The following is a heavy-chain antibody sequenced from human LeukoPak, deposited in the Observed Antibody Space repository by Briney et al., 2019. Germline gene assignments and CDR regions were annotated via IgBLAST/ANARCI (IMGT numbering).Heavy chain of an antibody. Sequence: KPSETLSLTCTVSARSISGSSYYYAWIPQPPGKGLEWIGSIHYSGSTYYNLSLKSRVTISVDTSKNQFSLKLSSVTAADTAVYYCARVTAGDWGQGTLVTVSS. CDR2: IHYSGST. CDR1: ARSISGSSYY. V-gene: IGHV4-39*01. J-gene: IGHJ1*01. D-gene: IGHD3-10*01. CDR3: ARVTAGD.